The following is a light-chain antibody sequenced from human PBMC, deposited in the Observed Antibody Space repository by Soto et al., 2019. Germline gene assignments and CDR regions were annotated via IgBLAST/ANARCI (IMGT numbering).Light chain of an antibody. CDR3: SSYTSSTTLVV. J-gene: IGLJ2*01. Sequence: QSALTQPASVSGSPGQSITISCTGTSSDVGGYNFVSWYKHHPGKAPKLMIYEVSNRPSGVSNRFSGSKSGNTASLTISGLQAEDEADYYCSSYTSSTTLVVLGGGTKLTVL. V-gene: IGLV2-14*01. CDR2: EVS. CDR1: SSDVGGYNF.